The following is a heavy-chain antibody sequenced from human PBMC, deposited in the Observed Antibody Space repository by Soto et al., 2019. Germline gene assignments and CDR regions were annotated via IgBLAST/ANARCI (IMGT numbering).Heavy chain of an antibody. J-gene: IGHJ5*02. CDR2: IDPSDSYT. CDR1: GYSFTSYW. CDR3: ARLGGIALRWTGRPNWFDP. Sequence: GESLKVSCKGSGYSFTSYWISWVRQMPGKGLEWMGRIDPSDSYTNYSPSFQGQVTISADKSISTAYLQWSSLKTSDTAMYYCARLGGIALRWTGRPNWFDPWGQGTLVTVSS. V-gene: IGHV5-10-1*04. D-gene: IGHD2-15*01.